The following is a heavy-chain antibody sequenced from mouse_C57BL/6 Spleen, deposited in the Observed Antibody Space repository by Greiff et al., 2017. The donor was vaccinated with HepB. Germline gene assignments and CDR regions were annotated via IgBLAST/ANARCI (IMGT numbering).Heavy chain of an antibody. D-gene: IGHD1-1*01. CDR1: GYTFTSYW. CDR3: ARGSYGSSSYDYAMDY. V-gene: IGHV1-53*01. Sequence: VQLQQPGTELVKPGASVKLSCKASGYTFTSYWMHWVKQRPGQGLEWIGNINPSNGGTNYNEKFKSKATLTVDKSSSTAYMQLSSLTSEDSAVYYCARGSYGSSSYDYAMDYWGQGTSVTVSS. CDR2: INPSNGGT. J-gene: IGHJ4*01.